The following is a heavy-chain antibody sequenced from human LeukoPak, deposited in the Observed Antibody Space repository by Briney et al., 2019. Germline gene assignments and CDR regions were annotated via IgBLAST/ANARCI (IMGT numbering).Heavy chain of an antibody. Sequence: GGSLRLSCAASGFSFSSYGMHWVRQAPGKGLERVAIISYDGSNEYYADSVKGRFTISRDNSKNTLYLQMNSLRAEDTAVYYCAKHQLYYYDSWGQGTLVTVSS. D-gene: IGHD3-22*01. V-gene: IGHV3-33*05. CDR2: ISYDGSNE. J-gene: IGHJ4*02. CDR1: GFSFSSYG. CDR3: AKHQLYYYDS.